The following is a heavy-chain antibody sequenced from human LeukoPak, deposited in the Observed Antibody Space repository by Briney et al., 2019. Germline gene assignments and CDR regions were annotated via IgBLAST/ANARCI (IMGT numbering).Heavy chain of an antibody. J-gene: IGHJ4*02. CDR2: ISSSSSYI. V-gene: IGHV3-21*01. D-gene: IGHD3-22*01. CDR1: GFTFSSYG. CDR3: ARGGRAYYYDSSGYYGDY. Sequence: GGSLRLSCAASGFTFSSYGMSWVRQAPGKGLEWVSSISSSSSYIYYADSVKGRFTISRDNAKNSLYLQMNSLRAEDTAVYYCARGGRAYYYDSSGYYGDYWGQGTLVTVSS.